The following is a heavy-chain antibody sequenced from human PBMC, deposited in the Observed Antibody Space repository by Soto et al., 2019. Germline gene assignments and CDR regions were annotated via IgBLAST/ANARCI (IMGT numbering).Heavy chain of an antibody. Sequence: QVQLVESGGGVVQPGRSLRLSCAASGFTFSSYAMHWVRQAPGKGLEWVAVISYDGSNKYYADSVKGRFTISRDNSKNXXYLQMNSLRAEDTAVYYCAREGDCSGGSCYSALGYWGQGTLVTVSS. J-gene: IGHJ4*02. CDR2: ISYDGSNK. CDR3: AREGDCSGGSCYSALGY. D-gene: IGHD2-15*01. V-gene: IGHV3-30-3*01. CDR1: GFTFSSYA.